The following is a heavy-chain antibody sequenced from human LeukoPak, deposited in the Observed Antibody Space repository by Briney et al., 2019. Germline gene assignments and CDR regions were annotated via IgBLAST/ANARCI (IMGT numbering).Heavy chain of an antibody. V-gene: IGHV4-59*01. CDR2: IYYSGST. CDR3: AGPMIGSVGDAFDI. CDR1: GGSISSYY. D-gene: IGHD3-22*01. J-gene: IGHJ3*02. Sequence: PSGTLSLTCTVSGGSISSYYWSWIRQPPGKGLEWIGYIYYSGSTNYNPSLKSRVTISVDTSKNQFSLKLSSVTAADTAVYYCAGPMIGSVGDAFDIWGQGTMVTVSS.